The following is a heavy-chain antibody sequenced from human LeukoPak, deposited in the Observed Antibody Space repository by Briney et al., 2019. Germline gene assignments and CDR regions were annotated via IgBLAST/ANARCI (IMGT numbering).Heavy chain of an antibody. CDR1: GGSIKSNY. CDR3: ARVGYYYDLAWFDP. CDR2: GYYSGST. V-gene: IGHV4-59*12. D-gene: IGHD3-22*01. Sequence: PSETLSLTCTVSGGSIKSNYWSWIRQPPGKGLEWIGYGYYSGSTNYNPSLKSRVTISLDTSKSQFSLKLSSVTAADTAVYYCARVGYYYDLAWFDPWGQGTLVTVSS. J-gene: IGHJ5*02.